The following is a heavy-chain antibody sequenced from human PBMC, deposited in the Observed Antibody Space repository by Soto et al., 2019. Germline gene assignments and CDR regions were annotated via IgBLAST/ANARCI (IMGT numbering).Heavy chain of an antibody. CDR3: ARDMNTIFGVVMSYGMDV. CDR2: INPNSGGT. D-gene: IGHD3-3*01. CDR1: GYTFTGYY. J-gene: IGHJ6*02. Sequence: QVQLVQSGAEVKKPGASVKVSCKASGYTFTGYYMHWVRQAPGQGLEWMGWINPNSGGTNYAQKFQGWVTMTRDTSISTAYTELSRLRSDDTAVYYCARDMNTIFGVVMSYGMDVWGQGTTVTVSS. V-gene: IGHV1-2*04.